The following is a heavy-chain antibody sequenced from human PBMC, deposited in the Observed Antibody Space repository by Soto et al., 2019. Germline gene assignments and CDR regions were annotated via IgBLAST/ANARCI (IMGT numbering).Heavy chain of an antibody. J-gene: IGHJ4*02. CDR1: GFTFSDYY. CDR3: VRAKAAAGNTCDY. V-gene: IGHV3-11*06. Sequence: QVQLVESGGGLVKPGRSLRLSCAASGFTFSDYYMSWVRQAPGKALDWVSYISSSSRYTHYVDSVEGRFTISRDNAKNSLYLPMNSLRAEDTAVYYCVRAKAAAGNTCDYWGQGTLVTVSA. D-gene: IGHD6-13*01. CDR2: ISSSSRYT.